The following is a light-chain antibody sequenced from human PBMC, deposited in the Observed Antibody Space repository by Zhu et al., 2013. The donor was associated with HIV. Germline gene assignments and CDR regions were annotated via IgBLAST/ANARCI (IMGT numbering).Light chain of an antibody. Sequence: QSVLTQPPSVSAAPGQAVTISCSGSSSNIGNNFVSWYQQLPGTAPRLLIYDNRKRSSGISERFSGAKSGSSVTLAIGGLQTGDEADYYCGTWDSSLSAVVFGGGTKLTVL. CDR1: SSNIGNNF. CDR3: GTWDSSLSAVV. CDR2: DNR. J-gene: IGLJ2*01. V-gene: IGLV1-51*01.